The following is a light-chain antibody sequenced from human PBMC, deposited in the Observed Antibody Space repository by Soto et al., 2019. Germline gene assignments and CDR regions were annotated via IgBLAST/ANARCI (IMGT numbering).Light chain of an antibody. CDR2: DAS. J-gene: IGKJ5*01. V-gene: IGKV1-33*01. CDR3: QQYDNLPIT. CDR1: QDIYNY. Sequence: IPTNQSPSSLSASVGDRVTITCQASQDIYNYLNWYQQKPGKAPKLLICDASNLETGVPSRFSGSGSGTDFTFTISSLQPEDIATYYCQQYDNLPITFGQGTRLEIK.